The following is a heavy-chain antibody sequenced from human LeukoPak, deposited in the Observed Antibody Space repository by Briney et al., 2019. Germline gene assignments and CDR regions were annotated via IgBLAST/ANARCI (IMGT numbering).Heavy chain of an antibody. J-gene: IGHJ4*02. V-gene: IGHV3-49*04. D-gene: IGHD3-10*01. CDR2: IRSKVYGGTT. Sequence: GGSLRLSCTTSGFTFGDYAMSWVRQAPGKGLEWVGFIRSKVYGGTTEHAASVKGRFTISRDDSKSIAYLQMNSLKTEDTAVYYCTRGRGSGSYYLDYWGQGTLVTVSS. CDR1: GFTFGDYA. CDR3: TRGRGSGSYYLDY.